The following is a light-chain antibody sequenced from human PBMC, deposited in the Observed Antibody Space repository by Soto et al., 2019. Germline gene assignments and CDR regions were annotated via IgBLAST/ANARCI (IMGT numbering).Light chain of an antibody. Sequence: SYELTQPPSVSVAPGQTARVTCGGDNIGSKSVYWYQQKPGQAPVLVVYDDSDRPSGIPERFSGSNSGNTATLTISRVEAGDEAHYYCQVWDLSSDHWVFGGGTKVTVL. CDR3: QVWDLSSDHWV. J-gene: IGLJ3*02. CDR2: DDS. V-gene: IGLV3-21*02. CDR1: NIGSKS.